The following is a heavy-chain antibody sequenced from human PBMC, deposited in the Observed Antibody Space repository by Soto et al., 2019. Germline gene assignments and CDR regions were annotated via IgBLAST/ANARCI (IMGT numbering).Heavy chain of an antibody. V-gene: IGHV1-18*01. CDR1: GYTFTSYG. J-gene: IGHJ3*02. CDR3: ARDSRYDSSGDAFDI. D-gene: IGHD3-22*01. Sequence: ASVKVSCKASGYTFTSYGISWVRQAPGQGLEWMGWISAYNGNTNYAQKLQGRVTMTTDTSTSTAYMELRSLRAEDTAVYYCARDSRYDSSGDAFDIWGQGTMVTVSS. CDR2: ISAYNGNT.